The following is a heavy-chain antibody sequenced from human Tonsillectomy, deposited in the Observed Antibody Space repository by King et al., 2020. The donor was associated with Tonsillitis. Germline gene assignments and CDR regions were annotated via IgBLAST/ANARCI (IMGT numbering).Heavy chain of an antibody. V-gene: IGHV4-39*01. CDR3: ERRVGLLWLGELLFSFDY. Sequence: LQLQESGPGLVKPSETLSLTCTISGDSVSNSHYYWGWIRQPPGKGLEWLGTIYYSGSTYYNPSLKSRVTISVDTSRNQFSLKLSSVTAPDTAVYYCERRVGLLWLGELLFSFDYWGQGILVTVSS. CDR1: GDSVSNSHYY. D-gene: IGHD3-10*01. CDR2: IYYSGST. J-gene: IGHJ4*02.